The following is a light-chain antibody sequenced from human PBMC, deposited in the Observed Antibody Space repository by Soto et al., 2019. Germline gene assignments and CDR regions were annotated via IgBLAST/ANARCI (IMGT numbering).Light chain of an antibody. J-gene: IGKJ1*01. CDR2: AAS. CDR1: QSVSSN. Sequence: EIVMTQSPATLYVSQGDRATLSCRASQSVSSNLAWYQQKPGQAPRLLIYAASTRATGIPARFSGSGSGTEFTLTISSLQSDDFALYYCQQYHNLWTFGQGTKVDIK. V-gene: IGKV3-15*01. CDR3: QQYHNLWT.